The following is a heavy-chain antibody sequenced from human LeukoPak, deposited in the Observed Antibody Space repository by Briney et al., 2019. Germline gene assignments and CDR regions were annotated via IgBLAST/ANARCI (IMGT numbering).Heavy chain of an antibody. D-gene: IGHD3-22*01. Sequence: TGGSLRLSCTASEFNVSDNYMTWVRQAPGRGLEWMSVMYRGGNTYYADSVKGRFTISRDNSENTLSLQMNSLRAEDTAVYYCPKEAETIIVLSRYLDYWGQRTLVTVSS. V-gene: IGHV3-53*01. CDR3: PKEAETIIVLSRYLDY. CDR1: EFNVSDNY. CDR2: MYRGGNT. J-gene: IGHJ4*02.